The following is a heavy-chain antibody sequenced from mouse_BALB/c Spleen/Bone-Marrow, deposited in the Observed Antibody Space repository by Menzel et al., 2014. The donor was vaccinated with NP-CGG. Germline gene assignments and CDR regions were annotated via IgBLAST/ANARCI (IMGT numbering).Heavy chain of an antibody. CDR3: ARDNYYGSSTGFAY. D-gene: IGHD1-1*01. Sequence: VQLQQSGPELVKPGASVKVSCKASGYALTSYNMYWVKQSHGKSLEWIGYIDPYNGGTSSNQKFKGKATLTVDKSSSTAYMHLNSLTSEDSAVYYCARDNYYGSSTGFAYWGQGTLVTVSA. J-gene: IGHJ3*01. CDR2: IDPYNGGT. CDR1: GYALTSYN. V-gene: IGHV1S135*01.